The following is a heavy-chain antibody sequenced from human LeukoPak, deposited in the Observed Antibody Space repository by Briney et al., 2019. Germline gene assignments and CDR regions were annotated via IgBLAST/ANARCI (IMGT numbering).Heavy chain of an antibody. Sequence: GLSLRLSCAASGFTFSSYWMHWVRQAPGKGLEWVSAISGRPSYADSVKGRFTISRDNSKNTLYLQVNSLRAEDTAVYYCAKALDYWYFDYWGQGTLVTVSS. CDR3: AKALDYWYFDY. CDR1: GFTFSSYW. D-gene: IGHD2/OR15-2a*01. V-gene: IGHV3-23*01. J-gene: IGHJ4*02. CDR2: ISGRP.